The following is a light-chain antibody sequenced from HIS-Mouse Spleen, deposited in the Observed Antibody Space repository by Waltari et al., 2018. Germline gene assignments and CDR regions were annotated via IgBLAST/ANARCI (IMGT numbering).Light chain of an antibody. CDR1: SSNIGSNY. Sequence: QSVLTQPPSASGTPGQRVTISCSGSSSNIGSNYVYWYQQLPGTAPKLLIYRNNQRPSGDPGLFSGSKSGTSASLAISGLRSEDEADYYCAAWDDSLSGPVFGGGTKLTVL. V-gene: IGLV1-47*01. J-gene: IGLJ3*02. CDR2: RNN. CDR3: AAWDDSLSGPV.